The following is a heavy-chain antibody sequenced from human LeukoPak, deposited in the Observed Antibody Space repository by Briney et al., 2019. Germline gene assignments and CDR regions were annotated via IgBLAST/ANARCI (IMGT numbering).Heavy chain of an antibody. D-gene: IGHD3-10*01. J-gene: IGHJ4*02. CDR2: ISYSGST. V-gene: IGHV4-59*11. CDR3: ARAGGDITSSQDLDY. CDR1: GASISSHY. Sequence: PSETLSLTCTVSGASISSHYWSWIRQPPGKGLEWIGYISYSGSTNYNPSLTSRVTISVDTSKNQFSLKMTSVTPADTAVYYCARAGGDITSSQDLDYWGQGTLVTVSS.